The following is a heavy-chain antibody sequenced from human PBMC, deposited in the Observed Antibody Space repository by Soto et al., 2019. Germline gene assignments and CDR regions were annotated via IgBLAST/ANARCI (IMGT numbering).Heavy chain of an antibody. CDR1: GYTFTDYY. Sequence: ASVKVSCKASGYTFTDYYIHWVRQAPGQGLQWMGWINPNSGGTNYAQTFQGWVTMTRDTSLSTAFMELRRLRSDDTAVYYCATARIRGRTAADFDYWGQGTLVSVSS. CDR3: ATARIRGRTAADFDY. J-gene: IGHJ4*02. D-gene: IGHD1-1*01. CDR2: INPNSGGT. V-gene: IGHV1-2*04.